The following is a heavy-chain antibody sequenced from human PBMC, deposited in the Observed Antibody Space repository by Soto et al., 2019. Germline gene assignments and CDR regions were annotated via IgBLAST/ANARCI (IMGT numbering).Heavy chain of an antibody. D-gene: IGHD3-16*01. CDR2: INPSGGST. J-gene: IGHJ6*02. CDR1: GYTFTSYY. CDR3: ARAQAFGDYYYYYGMDV. Sequence: GASVKVSCKASGYTFTSYYMHWVRQAPGQGLEWMVIINPSGGSTSYAQKFQGRVTMTRDTSTSTVYMELSSLRSEDTAVYYCARAQAFGDYYYYYGMDVWGQGTTVTVSS. V-gene: IGHV1-46*01.